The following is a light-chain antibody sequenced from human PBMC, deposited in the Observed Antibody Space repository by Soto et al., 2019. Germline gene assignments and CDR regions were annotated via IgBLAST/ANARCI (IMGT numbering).Light chain of an antibody. CDR1: SSDVGAYDY. CDR2: EVS. CDR3: ASHTTSNTRV. J-gene: IGLJ1*01. V-gene: IGLV2-14*03. Sequence: ALTNAASVSGSPGQSIAISCTGTSSDVGAYDYVSWYQQHPDKAPKLIIYEVSHRPAGVSNRFSASKYVNTATLTISGLQTEDEADYYCASHTTSNTRVFGTGTKVTV.